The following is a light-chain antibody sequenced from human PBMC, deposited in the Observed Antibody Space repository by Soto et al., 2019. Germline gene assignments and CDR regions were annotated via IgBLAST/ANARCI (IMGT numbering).Light chain of an antibody. CDR2: DAS. CDR3: QQRSNWLYT. J-gene: IGKJ2*01. CDR1: QSVSRY. Sequence: EIVLTQSPATLSLSPGERATLSCRASQSVSRYLAWYQQKPGQAPRLLIHDASNRATGIPARFSGSGSGTDFTLTISSLEPEDFAVYYCQQRSNWLYTFGQGTKLEIK. V-gene: IGKV3-11*01.